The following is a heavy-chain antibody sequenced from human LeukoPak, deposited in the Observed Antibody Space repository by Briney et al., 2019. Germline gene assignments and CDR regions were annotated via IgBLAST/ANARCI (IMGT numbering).Heavy chain of an antibody. D-gene: IGHD3-3*01. J-gene: IGHJ4*02. V-gene: IGHV3-30*03. CDR2: ISYDGSNK. CDR1: GFTFSSYG. Sequence: GGSLRLSCTASGFTFSSYGMHWVRQAPGKGLEWVAAISYDGSNKYYADSVKGRFTISRDNSKNTLYVQVNSLRAEDTAVYYCARDPAKFWSGHDYWGQGTLVTVSS. CDR3: ARDPAKFWSGHDY.